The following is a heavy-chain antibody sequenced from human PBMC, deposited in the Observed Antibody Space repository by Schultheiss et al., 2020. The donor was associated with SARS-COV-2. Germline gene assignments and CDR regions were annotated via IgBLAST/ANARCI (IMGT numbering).Heavy chain of an antibody. CDR2: ISSSSSYI. V-gene: IGHV3-21*01. Sequence: GGSLRLSCAASGFTFSSYSMNWVRQAPGKGLEWVSSISSSSSYIYYADSVKGRFTISRDNAKNSLYLQMNSLRAEDTAVYYCARGLLSGYSTGWLGDSWGQGTLVTVSS. CDR3: ARGLLSGYSTGWLGDS. D-gene: IGHD6-19*01. J-gene: IGHJ4*02. CDR1: GFTFSSYS.